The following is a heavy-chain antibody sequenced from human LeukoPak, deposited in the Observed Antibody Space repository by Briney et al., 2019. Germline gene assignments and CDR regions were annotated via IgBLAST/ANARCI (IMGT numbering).Heavy chain of an antibody. CDR1: GGSISSSNW. Sequence: SGTLSLTCAVSGGSISSSNWWSWVRQPPGKGLEWIGEIYHSGSTNYNPSLKSRVTISVDKSKNQFSLKLSSVTAADTAVYYCARVMAPRPGILTNSRYYYYGMDVWGQGTTVIVSS. CDR2: IYHSGST. J-gene: IGHJ6*02. CDR3: ARVMAPRPGILTNSRYYYYGMDV. D-gene: IGHD3-9*01. V-gene: IGHV4-4*02.